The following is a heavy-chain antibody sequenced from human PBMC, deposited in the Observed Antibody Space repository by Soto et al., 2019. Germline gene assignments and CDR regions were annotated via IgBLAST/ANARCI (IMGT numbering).Heavy chain of an antibody. V-gene: IGHV6-1*01. CDR2: TYYRSKWYN. CDR1: GDSVSSNSVA. Sequence: SQTLSLTCAISGDSVSSNSVAWNWIRQSPSRGLEWLGRTYYRSKWYNDYAVSVKSRISINPDTSKNQFSLQLNSVTPEDTAVYYCAQISMTEAPYYYYGMDVWGQGTTVTVSS. D-gene: IGHD2-21*02. CDR3: AQISMTEAPYYYYGMDV. J-gene: IGHJ6*02.